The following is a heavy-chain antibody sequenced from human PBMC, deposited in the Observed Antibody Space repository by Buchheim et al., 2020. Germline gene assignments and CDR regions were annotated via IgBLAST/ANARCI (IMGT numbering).Heavy chain of an antibody. CDR3: TLGVKQQRINWFDP. CDR1: GGSISSYY. J-gene: IGHJ5*02. CDR2: INHSGSS. Sequence: QVQLQESGPGLVKPSETLSLTCTVSGGSISSYYWSWIRQPPGKGLEWIGEINHSGSSNYNPSLKSRVTISVDTSKNQFSLKLSSVTAADTAVYYCTLGVKQQRINWFDPWGQGTL. V-gene: IGHV4-59*04. D-gene: IGHD3-16*01.